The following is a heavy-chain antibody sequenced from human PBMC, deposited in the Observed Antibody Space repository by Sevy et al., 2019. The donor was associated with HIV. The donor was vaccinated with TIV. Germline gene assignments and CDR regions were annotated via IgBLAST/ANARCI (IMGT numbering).Heavy chain of an antibody. CDR2: IDTRGDT. Sequence: SETLSLTCTVSGASISNYYWSWIRQPAGKGLEWIGRIDTRGDTQYNPSLKGRVTLSLDTSQKHFSLKLTSVIAADTAVYYCARDVAIRGVFPTFYYHYYMDVWGKGTTVTVSS. D-gene: IGHD3-10*01. CDR1: GASISNYY. V-gene: IGHV4-4*07. J-gene: IGHJ6*03. CDR3: ARDVAIRGVFPTFYYHYYMDV.